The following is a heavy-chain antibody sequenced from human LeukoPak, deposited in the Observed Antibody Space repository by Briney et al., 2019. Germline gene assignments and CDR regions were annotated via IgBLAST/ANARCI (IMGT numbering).Heavy chain of an antibody. CDR2: ISSGSSTI. Sequence: GGSLRLSCAASGFTFSSYAMSWVRQPPGRGLEWVSYISSGSSTIYYADSVKGRLTISRDNAKNSLYLQMNSLRAEDTAVYYCARAYSGYTYGYHYWGQGTLVTVSS. J-gene: IGHJ4*02. D-gene: IGHD5-18*01. CDR1: GFTFSSYA. CDR3: ARAYSGYTYGYHY. V-gene: IGHV3-48*01.